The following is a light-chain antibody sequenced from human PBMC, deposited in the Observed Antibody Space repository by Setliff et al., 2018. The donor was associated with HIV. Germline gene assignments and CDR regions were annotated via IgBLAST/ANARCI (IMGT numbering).Light chain of an antibody. CDR1: HSNIGTNT. V-gene: IGLV1-44*01. CDR2: SDH. J-gene: IGLJ3*02. Sequence: QSVLTQPPSASGTPGQRVTIPCSGSHSNIGTNTVTWYQQLPGTAPKLLISSDHQRPSGAPDRFSASKSGTSASLAISGLQSEDEADYYCVSWDDSPVFGGGTKVTVL. CDR3: VSWDDSPV.